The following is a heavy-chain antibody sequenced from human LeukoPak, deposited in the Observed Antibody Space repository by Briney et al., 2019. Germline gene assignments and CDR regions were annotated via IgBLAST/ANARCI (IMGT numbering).Heavy chain of an antibody. CDR3: ARGSHSSSWSDFDY. J-gene: IGHJ4*02. D-gene: IGHD6-13*01. CDR1: GFTFSSYS. V-gene: IGHV3-21*01. Sequence: PGGSLRLSCAASGFTFSSYSMNWVRPAPGKGLEWVSSISSSSSYIYYADSVKGRFTISRDNAKNSLYLQMDSLRAEDTAVYYCARGSHSSSWSDFDYWGQGTLVTVSS. CDR2: ISSSSSYI.